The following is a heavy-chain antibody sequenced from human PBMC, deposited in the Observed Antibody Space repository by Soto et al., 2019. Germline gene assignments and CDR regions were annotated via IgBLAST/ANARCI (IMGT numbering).Heavy chain of an antibody. CDR3: ARPGINSGSYSHYYYGMDV. D-gene: IGHD1-26*01. CDR1: GGSISSSSYY. V-gene: IGHV4-39*01. J-gene: IGHJ6*02. Sequence: PSETLSLTCTFSGGSISSSSYYWGWIRQPPGKGLEWIGSIYYSGSTYYNPSLKSRVTISVDTSKNQFSLKLSSVTAADTAVYYCARPGINSGSYSHYYYGMDVWGQGTTVTVSS. CDR2: IYYSGST.